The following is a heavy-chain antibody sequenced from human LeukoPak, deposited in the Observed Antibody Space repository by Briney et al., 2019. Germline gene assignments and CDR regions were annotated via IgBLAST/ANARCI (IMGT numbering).Heavy chain of an antibody. D-gene: IGHD3-22*01. V-gene: IGHV3-33*03. J-gene: IGHJ4*02. CDR1: GFTFSSSG. CDR3: VSGSDTSGYYFY. Sequence: PGRSLRLSCAASGFTFSSSGMNWVRQAPGKGLEWVAVIWSDGSEKRYAGSVKGRFTISRDNSKSTLYLQMNSLRAEDTAVYYCVSGSDTSGYYFYWGQGTLVTVSS. CDR2: IWSDGSEK.